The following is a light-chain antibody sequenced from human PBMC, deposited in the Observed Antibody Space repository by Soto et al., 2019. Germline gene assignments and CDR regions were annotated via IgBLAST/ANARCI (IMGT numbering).Light chain of an antibody. CDR3: HQLNSYPLT. CDR2: AAS. Sequence: IKLTQSPSSLSASVGDRVTITCRASQGISSYLAWYQQKPGKAPKLLIYAASSLQSGVPSRFSGSGSGTDFTLTISSLQPEDFATYYCHQLNSYPLTFGGGTKVDIK. V-gene: IGKV1-9*01. J-gene: IGKJ4*01. CDR1: QGISSY.